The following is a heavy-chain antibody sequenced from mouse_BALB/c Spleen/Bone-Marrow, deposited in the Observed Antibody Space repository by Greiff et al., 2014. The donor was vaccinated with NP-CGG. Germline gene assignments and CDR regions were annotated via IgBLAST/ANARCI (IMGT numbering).Heavy chain of an antibody. Sequence: SMKISCTASGYSLTDYTMNWVKQSPGKNLEWIGLINPYNVGPNYNQKFKGKATLTVDKSSSTAYMELLSLTSEDSEVDYCASSYYDYDDAMDYWGQGTSVTVS. CDR3: ASSYYDYDDAMDY. V-gene: IGHV1-18*01. CDR2: INPYNVGP. J-gene: IGHJ4*01. CDR1: GYSLTDYT. D-gene: IGHD2-4*01.